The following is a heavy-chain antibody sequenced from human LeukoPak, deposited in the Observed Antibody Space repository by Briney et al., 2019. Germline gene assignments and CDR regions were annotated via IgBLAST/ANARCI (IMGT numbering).Heavy chain of an antibody. CDR2: MNPKSGNT. CDR1: GYTFTTYD. Sequence: ASVKVSCKASGYTFTTYDINWVRQATGQGLEWMGWMNPKSGNTGYAQKFQGRVTMTRDTSISTAYMELSSLISDDTAMYYCARTAGDFDYWGQGTWSPSPQ. D-gene: IGHD3-16*01. V-gene: IGHV1-8*01. CDR3: ARTAGDFDY. J-gene: IGHJ4*02.